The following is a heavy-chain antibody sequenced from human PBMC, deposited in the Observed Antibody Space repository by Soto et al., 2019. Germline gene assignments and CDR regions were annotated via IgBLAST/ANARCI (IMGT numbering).Heavy chain of an antibody. Sequence: PVESLNISCSTPGNNFRTFWIGWLPQMPGKGLEWMGFIYPRDSDTRYSPSFQGQVTISADRSTGTAFLQWRSLKASDTALYYCARPPLPGYSIHFNSWGQGTLVTVSS. V-gene: IGHV5-51*01. CDR1: GNNFRTFW. D-gene: IGHD2-15*01. J-gene: IGHJ4*02. CDR2: IYPRDSDT. CDR3: ARPPLPGYSIHFNS.